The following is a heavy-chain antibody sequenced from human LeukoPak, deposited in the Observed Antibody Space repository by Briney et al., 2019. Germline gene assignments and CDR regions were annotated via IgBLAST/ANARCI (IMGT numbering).Heavy chain of an antibody. D-gene: IGHD3-10*01. Sequence: GGSLRLSCAASGFTFRNVWMGWVRQAPGKGLEWVGRIKSKTDGGITEYAAPVKGRFTISRDDSQNTLYLQMNSLRAEDTAVYYCAKTVAILWFGEFMYYFDYWGQGTLVTVSS. CDR2: IKSKTDGGIT. V-gene: IGHV3-15*01. J-gene: IGHJ4*02. CDR1: GFTFRNVW. CDR3: AKTVAILWFGEFMYYFDY.